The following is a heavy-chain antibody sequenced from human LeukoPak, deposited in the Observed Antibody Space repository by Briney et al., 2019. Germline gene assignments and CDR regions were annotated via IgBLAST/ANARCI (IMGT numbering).Heavy chain of an antibody. Sequence: QPGGSLRLSCAASGFTFSSYAMSWVRQAPGKGLEWVSAISGSGGSTYYADSVKGRFTISRDNSKNTLYLQMNSLRAEDTAVYYCAKGGDYDYVWGSYRYGKSVPTHFDYWGQGTLVTVSS. CDR3: AKGGDYDYVWGSYRYGKSVPTHFDY. J-gene: IGHJ4*02. CDR1: GFTFSSYA. CDR2: ISGSGGST. D-gene: IGHD3-16*02. V-gene: IGHV3-23*01.